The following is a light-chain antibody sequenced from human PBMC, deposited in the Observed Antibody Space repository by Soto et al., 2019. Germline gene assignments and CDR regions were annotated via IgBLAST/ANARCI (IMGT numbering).Light chain of an antibody. Sequence: DIQMTQSPSTLSASVGDRVTITCRASQSISSWLAWYQQKPGKAPKLLIYDASSLESGVPSRFSGSGSGTEFTLTVSSLQPDDFATYYCQQYNSSAWTFGQGTKVEIQ. V-gene: IGKV1-5*01. J-gene: IGKJ1*01. CDR1: QSISSW. CDR3: QQYNSSAWT. CDR2: DAS.